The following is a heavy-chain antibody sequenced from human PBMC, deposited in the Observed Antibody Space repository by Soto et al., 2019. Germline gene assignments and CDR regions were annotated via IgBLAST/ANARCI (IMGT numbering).Heavy chain of an antibody. D-gene: IGHD3-22*01. Sequence: QVQLQQWGAGLLKPSETLSLTCAVYGGSFSGYYWSWIRQPPGKGLEWIGEINHSGSTNYNPSLKSRVTISVDTSKNQFSLKLSSVTAADTAVYYCARATRRGVVVIRRANSGTYYFDYWGQGTLVTVSS. J-gene: IGHJ4*02. CDR1: GGSFSGYY. CDR2: INHSGST. V-gene: IGHV4-34*01. CDR3: ARATRRGVVVIRRANSGTYYFDY.